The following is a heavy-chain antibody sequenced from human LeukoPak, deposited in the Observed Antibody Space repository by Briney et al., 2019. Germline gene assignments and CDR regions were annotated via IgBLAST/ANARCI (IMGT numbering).Heavy chain of an antibody. D-gene: IGHD6-13*01. CDR1: GFSLSRYA. CDR3: AKCRGSSWSDYFDY. CDR2: ISDSGGST. Sequence: GASLRLSCAVSGFSLSRYAMSWVRKGPGKGLEWVSAISDSGGSTYYADSVKGRFTISRDNSRNTLYLQMNTLRAEDTAVYYCAKCRGSSWSDYFDYWGQGTLVTVSS. V-gene: IGHV3-23*01. J-gene: IGHJ4*02.